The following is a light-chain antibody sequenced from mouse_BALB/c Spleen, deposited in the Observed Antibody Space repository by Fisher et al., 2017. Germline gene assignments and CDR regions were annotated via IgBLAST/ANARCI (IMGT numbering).Light chain of an antibody. J-gene: IGKJ1*01. CDR2: STS. CDR3: HQWSSYPT. V-gene: IGKV4-80*01. Sequence: IVLTQTPAIMSASLGEKVTMSCRASSSVNYMYWYQQKSGTSPKLLIYSTSNLASGVPSRFSGSGSGTFYSLTISSVEAEDAADYYCHQWSSYPTFGGGTKLEIK. CDR1: SSVNY.